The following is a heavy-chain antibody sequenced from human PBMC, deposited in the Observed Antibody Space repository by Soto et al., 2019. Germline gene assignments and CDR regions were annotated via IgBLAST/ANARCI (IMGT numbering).Heavy chain of an antibody. J-gene: IGHJ4*02. D-gene: IGHD3-10*01. CDR2: IYHSGSS. CDR1: GGFISRSNW. V-gene: IGHV4-4*02. CDR3: ARAPGGSGRGYFDY. Sequence: QVQLQESGPGLVKPSGTLSLTCAVSGGFISRSNWWSWVRQPPGKGLEWIGEIYHSGSSNYNPSLKSRDNITVDKSKNQSSLKLNSGTAADTAVYYCARAPGGSGRGYFDYWGQGALVTVSS.